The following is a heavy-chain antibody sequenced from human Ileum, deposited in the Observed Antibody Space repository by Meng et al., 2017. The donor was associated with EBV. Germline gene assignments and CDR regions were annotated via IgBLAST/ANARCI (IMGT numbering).Heavy chain of an antibody. J-gene: IGHJ4*02. V-gene: IGHV4-4*02. Sequence: GPLEESGPGPVKPSGTLSVTCTVAGASMRGPNWWHWVRQAPGEGLEWIGEIYHTGSTNYNPSLKSRVSMSVDQSRNQFSMRLTSVTAADTAVYFCAREVSNSSSWGSFDYWGQGALVTVSS. CDR1: GASMRGPNW. CDR2: IYHTGST. CDR3: AREVSNSSSWGSFDY. D-gene: IGHD6-6*01.